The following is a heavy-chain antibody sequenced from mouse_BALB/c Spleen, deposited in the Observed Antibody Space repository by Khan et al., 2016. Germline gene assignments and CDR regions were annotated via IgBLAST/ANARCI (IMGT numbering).Heavy chain of an antibody. J-gene: IGHJ3*01. CDR2: INPSTGYT. CDR1: GYTFTSYW. CDR3: ARWAYYGNYLFAY. D-gene: IGHD2-10*01. V-gene: IGHV1-7*01. Sequence: QVQLQQSGAELAKPGASVKMSCKASGYTFTSYWMHWVKQRPGQGLEWIGYINPSTGYTEYNQKFKDKATLTADKSSSTAYMQLSSLTSEDSACYYCARWAYYGNYLFAYWGQGTLVTVSA.